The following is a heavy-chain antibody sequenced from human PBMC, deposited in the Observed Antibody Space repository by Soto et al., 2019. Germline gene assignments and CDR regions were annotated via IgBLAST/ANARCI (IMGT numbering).Heavy chain of an antibody. CDR3: AHSQREERCRGGSCYYFAY. CDR1: GFSLRDAGVG. D-gene: IGHD2-15*01. Sequence: SGPTLVNPTQTLTLTCTFSGFSLRDAGVGVGWIRQPPGEALKWLALFYWDDDKRYSPSLSHRLTITKDTSKNLVVLTMNDMDPMETGTYYCAHSQREERCRGGSCYYFAYWGKGVLVTVSS. V-gene: IGHV2-5*02. J-gene: IGHJ4*02. CDR2: FYWDDDK.